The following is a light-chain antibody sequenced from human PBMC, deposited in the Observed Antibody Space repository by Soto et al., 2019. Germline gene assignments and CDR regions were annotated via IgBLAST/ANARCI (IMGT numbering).Light chain of an antibody. CDR2: DVS. CDR1: SSYFDSSNR. Sequence: QSALTQPPSVSGSPGQSVTISCTGTSSYFDSSNRVSWYQQPPGTAPKLLISDVSNRPSGVPDRFSGSKSGNTASLTISGLQAEDVANYYCSTYTSSSTYVFGTGTKVTVL. J-gene: IGLJ1*01. V-gene: IGLV2-18*02. CDR3: STYTSSSTYV.